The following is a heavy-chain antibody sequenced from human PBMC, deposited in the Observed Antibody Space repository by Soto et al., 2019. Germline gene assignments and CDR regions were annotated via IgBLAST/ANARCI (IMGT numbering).Heavy chain of an antibody. CDR2: IYHSGST. V-gene: IGHV4-38-2*01. Sequence: SETLSLTCAVSGYSISSGYYWGWIRQPPGKGLEWIGSIYHSGSTYYNPSLKSRVTISVDTSKNQFSLKLSSVTAADTAVYYCARLGTTVTNFNYWGQGTLVTVSS. CDR1: GYSISSGYY. CDR3: ARLGTTVTNFNY. J-gene: IGHJ4*02. D-gene: IGHD4-17*01.